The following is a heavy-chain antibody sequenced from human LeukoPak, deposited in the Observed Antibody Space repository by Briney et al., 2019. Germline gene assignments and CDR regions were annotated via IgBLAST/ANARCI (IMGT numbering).Heavy chain of an antibody. CDR3: HSGWFSFDY. J-gene: IGHJ4*02. D-gene: IGHD6-19*01. Sequence: GGSLLLSCAASGFPFSSYSMNWVRQAPGKGLEWVSYISSSSSTIYYADSVKGRFTISRDNAKNSLYLQMNSLRAEDTAVYYCHSGWFSFDYWGQGTLVTVSS. V-gene: IGHV3-48*01. CDR2: ISSSSSTI. CDR1: GFPFSSYS.